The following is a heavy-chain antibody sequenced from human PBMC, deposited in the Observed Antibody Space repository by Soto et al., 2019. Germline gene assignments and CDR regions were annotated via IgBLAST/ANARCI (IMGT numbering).Heavy chain of an antibody. V-gene: IGHV5-10-1*01. CDR2: IDPSDPYT. CDR1: GYSFTSSS. CDR3: ARYYYSYSGMDV. J-gene: IGHJ6*02. Sequence: PGESLQISCKGSGYSFTSSSISWVRQMPGKGLEWMVRIDPSDPYTNYSPSFQVHVTTSADKSISTAYLQWSSLKASDTAMYYCARYYYSYSGMDVRGQGTSVTVS.